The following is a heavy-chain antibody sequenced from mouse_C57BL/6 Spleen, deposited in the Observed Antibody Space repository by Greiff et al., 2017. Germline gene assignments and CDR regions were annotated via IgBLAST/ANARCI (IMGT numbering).Heavy chain of an antibody. D-gene: IGHD1-1*01. V-gene: IGHV10-1*01. CDR3: VRAPSYYGSSLDV. J-gene: IGHJ1*03. CDR2: IRSRSHNYAT. CDR1: GFSFNTYA. Sequence: EVNVVESGGGLVQPKGSLKLSCAASGFSFNTYALNWVRQAPGKGLEWVARIRSRSHNYATYYAVSVKDRFTISRDDSESMLYLQMNNLKTEDTAMYYCVRAPSYYGSSLDVWGTGTTVTVSS.